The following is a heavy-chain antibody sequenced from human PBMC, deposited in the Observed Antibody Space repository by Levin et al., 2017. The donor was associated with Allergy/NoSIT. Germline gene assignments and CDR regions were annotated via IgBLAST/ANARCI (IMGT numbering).Heavy chain of an antibody. CDR1: GGSISSSSYY. Sequence: SETLSLTCTVSGGSISSSSYYWGWIRQPPGKGLEWIGSIYYSGSTYYNPSLKSRVTISVDTSKNQFSLKLSSVTAADTAVYYCARNSGWWHYFDYWGQGTLVTVSS. J-gene: IGHJ4*02. CDR2: IYYSGST. V-gene: IGHV4-39*01. D-gene: IGHD6-19*01. CDR3: ARNSGWWHYFDY.